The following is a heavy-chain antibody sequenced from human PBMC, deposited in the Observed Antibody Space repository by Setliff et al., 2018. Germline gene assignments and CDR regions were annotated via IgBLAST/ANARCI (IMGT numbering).Heavy chain of an antibody. CDR1: GGSISSYY. V-gene: IGHV4-59*04. D-gene: IGHD3-10*01. Sequence: SSETLSLTCNVSGGSISSYYWTWIRQPPGKGLEWIGSIYYTGTAYYNPSLKSRVTISVDTSKNQFSLQVTSLAATDTALYFCARHEFVGGYYGSVTYRHFDYWGQGILVTVSS. CDR3: ARHEFVGGYYGSVTYRHFDY. CDR2: IYYTGTA. J-gene: IGHJ4*02.